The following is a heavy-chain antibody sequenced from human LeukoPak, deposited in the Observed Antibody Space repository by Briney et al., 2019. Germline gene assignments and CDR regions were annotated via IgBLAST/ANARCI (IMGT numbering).Heavy chain of an antibody. V-gene: IGHV1-46*03. CDR1: GYTFTSYY. J-gene: IGHJ4*02. CDR2: INPSGGST. CDR3: AFGYSSGWPQFDY. D-gene: IGHD6-19*01. Sequence: EASVKVSCKASGYTFTSYYMHWVRQSTGQELEWMGIINPSGGSTSYAQKIQGRVTMTRDTSTSTVYMELSSLRSEDTAVYYCAFGYSSGWPQFDYWGQGTLVTVSS.